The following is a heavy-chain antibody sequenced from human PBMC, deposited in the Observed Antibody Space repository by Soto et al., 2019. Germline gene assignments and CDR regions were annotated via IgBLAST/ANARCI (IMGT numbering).Heavy chain of an antibody. Sequence: EVQLVESGGGLVQPGGSLRLSCAASGFTFSSYSMNWVRQAPGKGLEWVSYISSSSSTIYYADSVKGRFTISRDNAKNSXXLQMNSLRDEDTAVYYCARRGRDGYNRYYYYGMDVWGQGTTVTVSS. CDR3: ARRGRDGYNRYYYYGMDV. D-gene: IGHD5-12*01. CDR2: ISSSSSTI. J-gene: IGHJ6*02. CDR1: GFTFSSYS. V-gene: IGHV3-48*02.